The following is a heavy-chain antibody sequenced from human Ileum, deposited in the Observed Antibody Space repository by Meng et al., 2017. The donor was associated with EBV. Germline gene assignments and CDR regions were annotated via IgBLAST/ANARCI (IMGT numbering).Heavy chain of an antibody. Sequence: RLGAGPGLVKPAQTRSLPCACSGGSISRSDLWSGVRQPPGKGLEWIGETSHSGSTNYSPSLKSRVTISLDKSKNQLSLKLNSVTAADTAVYYCASSDYYRSDYWGQGTLVTVSS. J-gene: IGHJ4*02. V-gene: IGHV4-4*02. CDR1: GGSISRSDL. CDR2: TSHSGST. D-gene: IGHD3-22*01. CDR3: ASSDYYRSDY.